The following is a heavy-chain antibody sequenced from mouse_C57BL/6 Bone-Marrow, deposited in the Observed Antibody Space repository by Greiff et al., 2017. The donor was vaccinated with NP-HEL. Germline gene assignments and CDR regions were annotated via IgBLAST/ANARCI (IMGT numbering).Heavy chain of an antibody. CDR1: GFNIKDDY. J-gene: IGHJ3*01. V-gene: IGHV14-4*01. D-gene: IGHD3-2*02. Sequence: EVQLQQSGAELVRPGASVKLSCTASGFNIKDDYMHWVKQRPEQGLEWIGWIDPENGDTEYASKFQGKATITADTSSNTAYLQLSSLASEDTAVYYCTTAQATPFAYWGQGTLVTVSA. CDR3: TTAQATPFAY. CDR2: IDPENGDT.